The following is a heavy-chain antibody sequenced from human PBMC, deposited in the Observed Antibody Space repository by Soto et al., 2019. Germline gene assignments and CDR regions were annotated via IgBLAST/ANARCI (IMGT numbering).Heavy chain of an antibody. D-gene: IGHD3-22*01. V-gene: IGHV3-74*01. CDR2: INNDGNST. CDR3: VKPYYYDSSGYSSANWYFDL. Sequence: GGSLRLSCAASGFTFSNYWIYWVRQAPGKGLVWVSHINNDGNSTNFADSVKGRFTISRDNAKNTLYLQMSSLRAEDTAVYYCVKPYYYDSSGYSSANWYFDLWGRGTLVTVSS. CDR1: GFTFSNYW. J-gene: IGHJ2*01.